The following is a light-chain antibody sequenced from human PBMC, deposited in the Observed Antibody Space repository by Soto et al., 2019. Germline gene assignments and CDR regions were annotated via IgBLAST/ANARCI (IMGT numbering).Light chain of an antibody. CDR1: QRVSSNY. CDR2: GAS. V-gene: IGKV3-20*01. J-gene: IGKJ2*01. CDR3: QQYGSSPYT. Sequence: EIVLTQSPGTLSLSPGERATLFCRASQRVSSNYLAWYQQKPGQAPRLLIYGASSGATGIPDRFSGSGSGTDFTLTISRLEPEDFAVYYCQQYGSSPYTFGQGTKLDIK.